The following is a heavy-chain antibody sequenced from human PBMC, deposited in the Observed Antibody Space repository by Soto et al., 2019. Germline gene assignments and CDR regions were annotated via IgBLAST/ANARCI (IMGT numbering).Heavy chain of an antibody. Sequence: QVQLVQSGAEVKKPGASVKVSCKASGYTFTDYYMHWVRQAPGQGLEWMGWINPNSGATRYAQKFQGRVTMTRDTSISTAYMELRLLRSDDTAIYYCSRQAVPFLLYWGQGTLVTVSS. CDR3: SRQAVPFLLY. CDR2: INPNSGAT. J-gene: IGHJ4*02. V-gene: IGHV1-2*02. D-gene: IGHD3-10*01. CDR1: GYTFTDYY.